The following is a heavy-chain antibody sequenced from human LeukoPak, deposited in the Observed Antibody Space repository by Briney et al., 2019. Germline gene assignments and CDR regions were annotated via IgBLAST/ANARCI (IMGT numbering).Heavy chain of an antibody. V-gene: IGHV3-66*02. CDR3: ARDGGYYDSSGYYI. D-gene: IGHD3-22*01. Sequence: PGGSLRLSCAASGFTVSSNYMSWVRQAPGEGLEWVSVIYSGGSTYYADSVKGRFTISRDNSKNTLYLQMNSLRAEDTAVYYCARDGGYYDSSGYYIWGQGTLVTVSS. J-gene: IGHJ4*02. CDR2: IYSGGST. CDR1: GFTVSSNY.